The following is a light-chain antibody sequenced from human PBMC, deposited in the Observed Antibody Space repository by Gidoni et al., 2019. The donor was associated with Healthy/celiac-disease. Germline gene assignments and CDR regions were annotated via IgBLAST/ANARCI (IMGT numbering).Light chain of an antibody. J-gene: IGKJ2*03. CDR1: QSVSSY. CDR3: QQRSNWPLRYS. Sequence: DIVLTQSPATLSLSPGERATLSCRASQSVSSYLAWYQQKPGQAPRLLIYDASNRATGIPARFSGSGSGTDFTLTISSLEPEDFAVYYCQQRSNWPLRYSFGQXTKLEIK. V-gene: IGKV3-11*01. CDR2: DAS.